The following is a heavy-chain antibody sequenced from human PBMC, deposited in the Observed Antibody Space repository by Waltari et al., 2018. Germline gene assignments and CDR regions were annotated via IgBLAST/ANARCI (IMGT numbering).Heavy chain of an antibody. V-gene: IGHV3-23*01. Sequence: EVQLLESGGGLVQPGGSLRLSCAASGFTFSSYAMSWVRQAPGKGLEWVSAISGRGGSTYYADSVKGRFTISRDNSKNTLYLQMNSLRAEDTAVYYCAKIGVAGTVFLWGENWGQGTLVTVSS. CDR2: ISGRGGST. D-gene: IGHD6-19*01. CDR1: GFTFSSYA. CDR3: AKIGVAGTVFLWGEN. J-gene: IGHJ4*02.